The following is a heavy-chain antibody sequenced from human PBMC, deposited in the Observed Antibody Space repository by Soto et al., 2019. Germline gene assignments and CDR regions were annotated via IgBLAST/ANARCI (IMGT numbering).Heavy chain of an antibody. J-gene: IGHJ1*01. V-gene: IGHV3-30*10. CDR2: ISNDGGGQ. CDR3: AREDASSGHAGTFQH. Sequence: VAGISNDGGGQHYTDSVKGRFTISRDNSKNTLYVQMDSLRVEDTAVYYCAREDASSGHAGTFQHWGQDTLVTVSS. D-gene: IGHD3-22*01.